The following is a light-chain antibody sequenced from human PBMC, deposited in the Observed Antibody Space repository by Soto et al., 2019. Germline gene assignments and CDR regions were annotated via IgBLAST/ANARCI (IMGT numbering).Light chain of an antibody. CDR1: QNISIY. Sequence: DIQMTQSPSSLSASVGDRVTITCRASQNISIYLNWYQQKPGKAPKLLIYAASSLQSGVPSRFSGSGSGTDFTLTISSLQPEDFATYYCQQSYSTPPLTFGGGTKVEIK. V-gene: IGKV1-39*01. CDR2: AAS. CDR3: QQSYSTPPLT. J-gene: IGKJ4*01.